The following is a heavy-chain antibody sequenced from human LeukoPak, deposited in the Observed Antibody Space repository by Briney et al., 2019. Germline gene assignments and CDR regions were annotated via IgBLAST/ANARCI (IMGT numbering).Heavy chain of an antibody. CDR3: AKWGDYDVLTGYYVSDY. V-gene: IGHV3-23*01. CDR2: ISGSGGNT. J-gene: IGHJ4*02. D-gene: IGHD3-9*01. Sequence: GASLRLSCAASGFTFSNYAMSCVRQAPGKGLEWVSAISGSGGNTYYADSVKGGFTISRNNSKNTVFLQKNSLRAEDTAVYYCAKWGDYDVLTGYYVSDYWGQGTLVTVSS. CDR1: GFTFSNYA.